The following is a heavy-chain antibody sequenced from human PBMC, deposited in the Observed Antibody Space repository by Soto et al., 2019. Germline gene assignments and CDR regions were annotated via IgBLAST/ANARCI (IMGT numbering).Heavy chain of an antibody. J-gene: IGHJ6*02. CDR2: INAGNGDT. CDR1: GFTFTNYA. D-gene: IGHD3-3*01. CDR3: ARQADDFWSVYYADYYYYGMDV. V-gene: IGHV1-3*01. Sequence: ASVKVSCKASGFTFTNYAMHWVRRAPGQGLEWMGWINAGNGDTKYSQKFQGRVTITRDTSASTAFMELSSLRSEDTAVYYCARQADDFWSVYYADYYYYGMDVWGQGTTVNVSS.